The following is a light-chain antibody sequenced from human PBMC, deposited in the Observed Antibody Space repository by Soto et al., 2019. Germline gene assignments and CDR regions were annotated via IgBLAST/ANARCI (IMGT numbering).Light chain of an antibody. V-gene: IGKV3-15*01. Sequence: EIVMTQSPATLSVSPGERATLSCRASESVRNNLAWYQQKPGQAPRLLIYGASTRATGIPARFSGSGPGTEFTLTVSSLQSADVAVYYCQQYNTWPLTFGQGTRLEI. CDR1: ESVRNN. J-gene: IGKJ5*01. CDR3: QQYNTWPLT. CDR2: GAS.